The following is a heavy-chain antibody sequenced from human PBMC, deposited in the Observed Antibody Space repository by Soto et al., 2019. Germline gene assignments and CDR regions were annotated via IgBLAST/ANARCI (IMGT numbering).Heavy chain of an antibody. D-gene: IGHD6-13*01. V-gene: IGHV1-46*03. Sequence: QVHLVQSGAEVKKPGTSVKVSCKASENTFSTYSLHWVRQAPGQGLEWMGVINPTTTTTTDAQKFQGRVTMTRDTSTSTVFLELSSLRSGDTAVYFCARDLYSTSWYVRAFDMWGQGTMVTVS. CDR2: INPTTTTT. J-gene: IGHJ3*02. CDR3: ARDLYSTSWYVRAFDM. CDR1: ENTFSTYS.